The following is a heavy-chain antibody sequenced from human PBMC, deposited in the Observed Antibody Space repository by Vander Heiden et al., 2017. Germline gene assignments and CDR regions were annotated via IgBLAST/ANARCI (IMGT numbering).Heavy chain of an antibody. J-gene: IGHJ4*02. Sequence: EVQLVESGGGLVQPGRSLRLSCAASGFTFDDYAMHWVRQAPGKGLEWVSGISWNSGSIGYADSVKGRFTISRDNVKNSLYLQMNSLRAEDTALYYCAKGSQRSGSYFDYWGQGTLVTVSS. V-gene: IGHV3-9*01. D-gene: IGHD1-26*01. CDR3: AKGSQRSGSYFDY. CDR2: ISWNSGSI. CDR1: GFTFDDYA.